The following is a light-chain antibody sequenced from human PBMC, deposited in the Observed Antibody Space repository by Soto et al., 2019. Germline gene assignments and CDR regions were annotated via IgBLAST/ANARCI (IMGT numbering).Light chain of an antibody. V-gene: IGKV1-39*01. CDR3: QQSYSTLLT. Sequence: DIQMTQSPSSLSASVGDRVTITCRASQSISSYLNWYQQKPGKVPKLLIYAASSLQSGVPSRFSGSGSRTDFALSSSRLRPEDFATYYCQQSYSTLLTFGGGTKVEIK. CDR2: AAS. J-gene: IGKJ4*01. CDR1: QSISSY.